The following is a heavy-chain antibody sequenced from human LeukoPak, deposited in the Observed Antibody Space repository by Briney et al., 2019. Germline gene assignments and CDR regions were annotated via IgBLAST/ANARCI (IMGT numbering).Heavy chain of an antibody. J-gene: IGHJ3*02. CDR2: INPNSGGT. V-gene: IGHV1-2*02. D-gene: IGHD1-26*01. Sequence: ASVKVSCKASGYTFTGYYMHWVRQAPGQGLEWMGWINPNSGGTNYAQRFQGRVTMTTDTSTSTAYMELRSLRSDDTAVYYCARALQVGATGFDAFDIWGQGTMVTVSS. CDR1: GYTFTGYY. CDR3: ARALQVGATGFDAFDI.